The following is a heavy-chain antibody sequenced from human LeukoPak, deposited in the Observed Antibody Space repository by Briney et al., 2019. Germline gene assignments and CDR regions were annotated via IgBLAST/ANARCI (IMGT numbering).Heavy chain of an antibody. CDR3: ARDPQYFFDSSGFDY. D-gene: IGHD3-22*01. CDR1: GFAFSNYA. Sequence: GGSLRLSCAASGFAFSNYAMSWVRQAPGKGLEWVSAITGGGGTTYYADSVKGRFTISRDDANSSLYLQMNSLRVEDTAVYFCARDPQYFFDSSGFDYWGQGSLVAVSS. CDR2: ITGGGGTT. V-gene: IGHV3-23*01. J-gene: IGHJ4*02.